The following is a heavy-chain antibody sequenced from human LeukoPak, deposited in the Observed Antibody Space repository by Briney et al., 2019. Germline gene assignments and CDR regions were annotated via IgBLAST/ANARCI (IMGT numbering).Heavy chain of an antibody. CDR2: IYYSGST. D-gene: IGHD2-15*01. Sequence: PSETLSLTCTVSGGSISSYYWSWIRQPPGKGLEWIGYIYYSGSTNYNPSLKSRVTISVHTSKNQFSLKLSSVTAADTAVYYCARDSVGYCSGGSCSGNYYYYMDVWGKGTTVTVSS. CDR1: GGSISSYY. J-gene: IGHJ6*03. CDR3: ARDSVGYCSGGSCSGNYYYYMDV. V-gene: IGHV4-59*01.